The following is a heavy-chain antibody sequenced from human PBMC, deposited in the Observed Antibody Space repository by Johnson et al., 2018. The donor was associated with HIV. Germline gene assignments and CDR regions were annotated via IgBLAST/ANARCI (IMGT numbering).Heavy chain of an antibody. CDR3: ARELVLYSSGWYAPDAFDI. J-gene: IGHJ3*02. Sequence: QVQLVESGGGVVQPGRSLRLSCAASGFTFSSYAMHWVRQAPGKGLEWVAVISYDGSNKYYADSVKGRFPISRDNSKNTLYLQMNSLRAEDTAVYYCARELVLYSSGWYAPDAFDIWGQGTMVTVSS. V-gene: IGHV3-30-3*01. CDR1: GFTFSSYA. CDR2: ISYDGSNK. D-gene: IGHD6-19*01.